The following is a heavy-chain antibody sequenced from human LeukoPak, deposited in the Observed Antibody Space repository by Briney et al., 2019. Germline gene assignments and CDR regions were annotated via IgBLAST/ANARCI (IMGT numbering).Heavy chain of an antibody. CDR1: GGSISSNY. J-gene: IGHJ6*02. CDR2: SSYSGST. Sequence: SETLSLTCTVSGGSISSNYWNWLRQPPGKGLEWIGYSSYSGSTFYNPSHKSRVTISLDTSKNEFSLKLRSVTAADTAVYYCARDHGYYGMDVWGQGTTVTVSS. CDR3: ARDHGYYGMDV. V-gene: IGHV4-59*01.